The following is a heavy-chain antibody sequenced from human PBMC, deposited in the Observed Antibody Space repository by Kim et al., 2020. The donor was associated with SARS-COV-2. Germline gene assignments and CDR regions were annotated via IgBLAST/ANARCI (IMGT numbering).Heavy chain of an antibody. V-gene: IGHV3-30*01. J-gene: IGHJ6*02. CDR3: ARGHIVVVTAHYYYGMDV. Sequence: KSRFTISRDNSKNKLYLQMNSLRAEDTAVYYCARGHIVVVTAHYYYGMDVWGQGTTVTVSS. D-gene: IGHD2-21*02.